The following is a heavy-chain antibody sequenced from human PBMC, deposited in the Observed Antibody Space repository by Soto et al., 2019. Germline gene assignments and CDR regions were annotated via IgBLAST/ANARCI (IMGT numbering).Heavy chain of an antibody. CDR3: AREVQGHTPAFVY. CDR2: ISPMFGAA. J-gene: IGHJ4*02. V-gene: IGHV1-69*19. Sequence: QVQLVQSGAEMKKPGSSVKVSCQSSGGTFNTYAMNWVRQAPGQGPEWMGDISPMFGAANYAPKFQGRVTITADESTGTSYMQLSSLTSEDTALYFCAREVQGHTPAFVYWGQGTLVTVSS. CDR1: GGTFNTYA.